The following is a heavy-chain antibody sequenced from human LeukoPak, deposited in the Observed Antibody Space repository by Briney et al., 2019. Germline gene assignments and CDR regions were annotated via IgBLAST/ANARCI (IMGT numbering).Heavy chain of an antibody. CDR3: ARDVSPYSDYYDSSGNPGPFDY. Sequence: GGSLRLSCAASGFTFSSYEMNWVRQAPGKGLEWVSYISSSGSTIYYADSVKGRFTISRDNAKNSLYLQMNSLRAEDTAVYYCARDVSPYSDYYDSSGNPGPFDYWGQGTLVTVSS. CDR2: ISSSGSTI. CDR1: GFTFSSYE. J-gene: IGHJ4*02. D-gene: IGHD3-22*01. V-gene: IGHV3-48*03.